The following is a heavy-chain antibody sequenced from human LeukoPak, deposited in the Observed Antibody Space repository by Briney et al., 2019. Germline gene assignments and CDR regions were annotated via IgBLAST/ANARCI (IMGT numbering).Heavy chain of an antibody. J-gene: IGHJ6*03. CDR3: ARAYYYGSGSYYKGRAYYYYYMDV. D-gene: IGHD3-10*01. V-gene: IGHV1-69*06. Sequence: SVKVSCKASGGTFSSYAISWVRQAPGQGLEWMGGIIPIFGTANYAQKFQGRVTITADKSTSTAYMELSSLRSEDTAVYYCARAYYYGSGSYYKGRAYYYYYMDVWGKGTTVTVSS. CDR1: GGTFSSYA. CDR2: IIPIFGTA.